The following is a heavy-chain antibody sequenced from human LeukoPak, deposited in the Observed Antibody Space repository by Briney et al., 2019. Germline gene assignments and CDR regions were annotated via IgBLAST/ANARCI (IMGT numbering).Heavy chain of an antibody. CDR2: VYTSGST. V-gene: IGHV4-4*07. CDR3: ARLITGTTTAFDI. CDR1: GGFISGYY. Sequence: SETLSLTCTVSGGFISGYYWSWIRQPAGKGLEWIGRVYTSGSTHYNPSLKSRVTMSVDTSKNQFSLKLSSVTAADTAVYYCARLITGTTTAFDIWGQGTMVTVSS. J-gene: IGHJ3*02. D-gene: IGHD1-7*01.